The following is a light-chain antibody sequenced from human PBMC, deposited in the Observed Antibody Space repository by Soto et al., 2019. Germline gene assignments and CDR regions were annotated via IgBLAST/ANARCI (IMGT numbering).Light chain of an antibody. V-gene: IGLV2-8*01. CDR3: SSYGGSNNLI. CDR2: EVS. J-gene: IGLJ2*01. Sequence: SALTQPPSASGSPGQSVTLSCSGTSSDVGGYNYVSWYQQHPGKAPKLMIYEVSKRPSGVPDRFSGSKSGNTASLTVSGLQAEDEADYYCSSYGGSNNLIFGGGTKLTVL. CDR1: SSDVGGYNY.